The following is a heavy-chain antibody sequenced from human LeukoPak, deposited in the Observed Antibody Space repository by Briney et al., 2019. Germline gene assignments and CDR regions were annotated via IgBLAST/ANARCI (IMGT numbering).Heavy chain of an antibody. J-gene: IGHJ4*02. D-gene: IGHD6-13*01. V-gene: IGHV3-7*01. Sequence: GGSLRLSCAASGFTFGRHWMSWVRQAPGKGLEWVAHMNQGGSETTNVDSVKGRFTISRDDAKNLVFLQMNSLRAGDTAVYYCARVAAAGKGFDYWGQGTLVTVSS. CDR1: GFTFGRHW. CDR3: ARVAAAGKGFDY. CDR2: MNQGGSET.